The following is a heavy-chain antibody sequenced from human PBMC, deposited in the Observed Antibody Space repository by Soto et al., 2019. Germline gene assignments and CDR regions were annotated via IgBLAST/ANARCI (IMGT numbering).Heavy chain of an antibody. V-gene: IGHV4-4*07. Sequence: SETLSLTCTVSGGSITTYYWSWIRQPAGKGLEWIGRIYHTGYTNPNSSLKSRLTMSVDTSKNQFFLRLSSVAAADTAVYYCARVAGAKFDFWGQGILVTVSS. D-gene: IGHD6-19*01. CDR1: GGSITTYY. CDR2: IYHTGYT. CDR3: ARVAGAKFDF. J-gene: IGHJ4*02.